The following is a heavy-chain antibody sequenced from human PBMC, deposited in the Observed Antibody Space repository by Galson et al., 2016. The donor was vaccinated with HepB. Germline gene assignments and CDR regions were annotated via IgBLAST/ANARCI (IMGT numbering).Heavy chain of an antibody. Sequence: SLRLSCAASGFPFSSYAMHWVRQAPGKGLEWVAVISYDGSNKYYADSVKGRFTISRDNSKNTLYLQMNSLRAEDTAVYYCARDNYDSSGYYYSDLSLYGMGFWGQGTTVTVSS. CDR1: GFPFSSYA. D-gene: IGHD3-22*01. CDR2: ISYDGSNK. V-gene: IGHV3-30*04. J-gene: IGHJ6*02. CDR3: ARDNYDSSGYYYSDLSLYGMGF.